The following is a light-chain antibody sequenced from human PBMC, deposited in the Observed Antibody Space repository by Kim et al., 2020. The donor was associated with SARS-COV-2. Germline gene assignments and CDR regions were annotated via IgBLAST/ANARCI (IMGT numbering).Light chain of an antibody. Sequence: ALGQTGRITCQGDSHRKDYANWYQQKPGQAPVLVIYGKNNRPSGIPDRFSGSTSGNTASLTIRGAQAEDEADYYCNSRDSSGNRVVFGGGTKLTVL. V-gene: IGLV3-19*01. CDR1: SHRKDY. CDR3: NSRDSSGNRVV. CDR2: GKN. J-gene: IGLJ2*01.